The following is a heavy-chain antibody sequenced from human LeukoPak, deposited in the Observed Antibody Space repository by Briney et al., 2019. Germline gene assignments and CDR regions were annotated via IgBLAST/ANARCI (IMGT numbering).Heavy chain of an antibody. CDR1: GFTFSSYS. J-gene: IGHJ6*03. Sequence: GGSLRLSCAASGFTFSSYSMNWVRQAPGKGLEWVSSISSSSSYIYYADSVKGRFTISRDNAKNSLYLQMNSLRAEDTAVYYCSADSRRRWLLLIRCYYYYYMDVWGKGTTVTVSS. V-gene: IGHV3-21*01. D-gene: IGHD5-12*01. CDR3: SADSRRRWLLLIRCYYYYYMDV. CDR2: ISSSSSYI.